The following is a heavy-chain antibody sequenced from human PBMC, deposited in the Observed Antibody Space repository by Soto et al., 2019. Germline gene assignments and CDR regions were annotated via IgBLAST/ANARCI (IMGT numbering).Heavy chain of an antibody. V-gene: IGHV3-15*01. CDR2: IKTKADGGAT. CDR1: GFTFSNAW. D-gene: IGHD6-6*01. J-gene: IGHJ6*02. CDR3: STDARYSSSSIYYYGMDV. Sequence: PGGSLRLSCAASGFTFSNAWLSWVRQAPGKGLEWVGRIKTKADGGATDYAAPVKGRFTISRDDSKNTLFLQMNSLKTEDTGMYYCSTDARYSSSSIYYYGMDVGGQGTRVAVSS.